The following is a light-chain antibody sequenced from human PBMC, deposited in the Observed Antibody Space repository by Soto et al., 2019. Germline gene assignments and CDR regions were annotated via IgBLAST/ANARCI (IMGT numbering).Light chain of an antibody. V-gene: IGKV3-15*01. Sequence: DIVMTQSPASLSVSPGEGVSLSCRASQSVGNDVAWYQQIPGQAPRLLIYGASTRATSVPARFTGGGSGTDVTHTITSLQSEDFAVYYCQQYYKWPPAWTFGQGTRVDIK. CDR2: GAS. CDR3: QQYYKWPPAWT. J-gene: IGKJ1*01. CDR1: QSVGND.